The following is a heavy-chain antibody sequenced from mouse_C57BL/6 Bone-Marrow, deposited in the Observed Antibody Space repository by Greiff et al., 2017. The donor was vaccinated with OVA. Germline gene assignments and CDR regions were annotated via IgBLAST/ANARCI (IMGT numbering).Heavy chain of an antibody. CDR1: GFNIKDDY. J-gene: IGHJ4*01. CDR2: IDPENGDT. Sequence: VQLQQSGAELVRPGASVKLSCTASGFNIKDDYMHWVKQRPEQGLEWIGWIDPENGDTEYASKFQGKATITADTSSNTAYLQLSSLTSEDTAVYYCTTSPFYYGSEDYAMDYWGQGTSVTVSS. D-gene: IGHD1-1*01. CDR3: TTSPFYYGSEDYAMDY. V-gene: IGHV14-4*01.